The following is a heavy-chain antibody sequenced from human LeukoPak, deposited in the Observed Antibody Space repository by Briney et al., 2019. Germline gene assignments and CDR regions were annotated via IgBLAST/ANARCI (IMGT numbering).Heavy chain of an antibody. CDR1: GGSTSDSY. CDR3: ARRIQENRMTTANNWFDP. V-gene: IGHV4-59*08. Sequence: SETLSLTSTVSGGSTSDSYWGGIRHPPGRGLEWSGYIYYSGSTKYNPSLMSRVTISIDTSKNQFSLKLSSVSAADSAVYYCARRIQENRMTTANNWFDPWGQGTLVTVSS. D-gene: IGHD4-17*01. J-gene: IGHJ5*02. CDR2: IYYSGST.